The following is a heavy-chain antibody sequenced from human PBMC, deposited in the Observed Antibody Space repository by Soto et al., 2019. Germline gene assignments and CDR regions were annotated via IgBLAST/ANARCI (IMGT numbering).Heavy chain of an antibody. V-gene: IGHV1-18*01. CDR3: ARDISYGSGSCDY. D-gene: IGHD3-10*01. Sequence: QAQLLQSGAEVKKPGASVKVSCKASGYTFTYYGITWVRQAPGQGLEWMGWISTNNGNTNYAQKLQGRVTMTTDTSTSTAYMELSSLRSDDTAVYYCARDISYGSGSCDYWGQGTLVTVSS. CDR2: ISTNNGNT. J-gene: IGHJ4*02. CDR1: GYTFTYYG.